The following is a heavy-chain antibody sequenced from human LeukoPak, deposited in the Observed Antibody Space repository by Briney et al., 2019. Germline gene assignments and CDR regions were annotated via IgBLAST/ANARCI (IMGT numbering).Heavy chain of an antibody. V-gene: IGHV4-59*01. Sequence: PSETLSLTCTVSGGSISSYYWSWIRQPPGKGLEWIGYIYYSGSTNYNPSLKSRVTISVDTSKNQFSLKLSSVTAADTAVYYCARDGGSSWSGYYGMDVWGQGTTVTVSS. J-gene: IGHJ6*02. CDR1: GGSISSYY. CDR3: ARDGGSSWSGYYGMDV. CDR2: IYYSGST. D-gene: IGHD6-13*01.